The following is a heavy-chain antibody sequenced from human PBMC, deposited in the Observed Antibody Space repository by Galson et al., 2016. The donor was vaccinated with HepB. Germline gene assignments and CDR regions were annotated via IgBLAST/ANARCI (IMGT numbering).Heavy chain of an antibody. CDR1: GDSVSSKRAA. CDR3: AISYYDSSGYRY. J-gene: IGHJ4*02. Sequence: CAISGDSVSSKRAAWNWIRQSPSRGLEWLGRTYYRSKWSDEYAVAMKGRITINPDTSKNQFSLHLNFVTPEDTAVYYCAISYYDSSGYRYWGQGIQVTVSS. V-gene: IGHV6-1*01. CDR2: TYYRSKWSD. D-gene: IGHD3-22*01.